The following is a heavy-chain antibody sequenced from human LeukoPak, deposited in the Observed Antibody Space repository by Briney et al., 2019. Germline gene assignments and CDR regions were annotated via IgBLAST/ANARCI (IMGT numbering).Heavy chain of an antibody. CDR1: GGSFSGYY. V-gene: IGHV4-34*01. D-gene: IGHD1-14*01. CDR3: ARSPGAGTFDY. J-gene: IGHJ4*02. Sequence: SETLSLTCAVYGGSFSGYYWSWIRQPPGKGLEWIGEITHSGSTNYNPSLKSRVTISVDTSRNHFSLKLSSVTAADTAVYYCARSPGAGTFDYWGQGTLVTVSS. CDR2: ITHSGST.